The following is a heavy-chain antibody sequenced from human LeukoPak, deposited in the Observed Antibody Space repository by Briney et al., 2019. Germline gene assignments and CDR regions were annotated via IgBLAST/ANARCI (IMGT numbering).Heavy chain of an antibody. CDR2: ISADGGST. CDR1: GFTFSRYG. V-gene: IGHV3-43*02. Sequence: GRSLRLSCIASGFTFSRYGMHWVRQAPGKGLERVSLISADGGSTFSADSVKGRFSISRDNSKNSLYLQMNSLRSEDTAMYYCAKESGKFDYWGQGTLVAVSS. J-gene: IGHJ4*02. CDR3: AKESGKFDY.